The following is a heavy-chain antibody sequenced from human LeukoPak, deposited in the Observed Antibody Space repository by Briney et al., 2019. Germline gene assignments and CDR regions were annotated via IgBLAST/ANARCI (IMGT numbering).Heavy chain of an antibody. CDR2: IYHSGST. CDR1: GYSISSGYY. CDR3: ARDNTGSSWYFDY. Sequence: SETLSLTCAVSGYSISSGYYWGWIRQPPGKGQEWIGSIYHSGSTYYNPSLKSRVTISVDTSKNQFSLKLSSVTAADTAVYYCARDNTGSSWYFDYWGQGTLVTVSS. V-gene: IGHV4-38-2*02. J-gene: IGHJ4*02. D-gene: IGHD6-13*01.